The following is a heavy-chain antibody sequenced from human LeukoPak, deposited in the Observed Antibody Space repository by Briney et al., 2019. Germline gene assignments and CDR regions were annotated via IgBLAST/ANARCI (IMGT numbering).Heavy chain of an antibody. J-gene: IGHJ4*02. CDR3: AKDRAMVRGVMISD. CDR1: GFTFDDYA. D-gene: IGHD3-10*01. V-gene: IGHV3-9*01. Sequence: GRSLRLSCAASGFTFDDYAMHWVRQAPGKGLEWVSGISWNSGSIGYADSVKGRFTIYRDNAKNSLYLQMNSLRAEDTALYYCAKDRAMVRGVMISDWGQGTLVTVSS. CDR2: ISWNSGSI.